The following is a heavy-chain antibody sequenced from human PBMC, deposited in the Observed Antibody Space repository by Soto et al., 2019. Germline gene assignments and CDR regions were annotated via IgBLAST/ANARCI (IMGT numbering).Heavy chain of an antibody. CDR1: GGSISSSNW. CDR2: IYHSGST. J-gene: IGHJ4*02. Sequence: QVQLQESGPGLVKPSGTLSLTCAVSGGSISSSNWWSWVRQPPGKGLEWIGEIYHSGSTNYNPSLKSRVXXXVXXSKNQFSLKLSSVTAADTAVYYCARDFGYRGYGDYWGQGTLVTVSS. D-gene: IGHD5-12*01. V-gene: IGHV4-4*02. CDR3: ARDFGYRGYGDY.